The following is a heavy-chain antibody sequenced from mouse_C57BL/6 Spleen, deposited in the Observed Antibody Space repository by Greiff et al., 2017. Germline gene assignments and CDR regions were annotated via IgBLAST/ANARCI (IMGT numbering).Heavy chain of an antibody. CDR1: GYTFTSYW. Sequence: QVQLQQPGAELVRPGSSVKLSCKASGYTFTSYWMHWVKQRPIQGLEWIGNIDPSDSETHYNQQFKDKATLTVDKSSSTAYMQLSSLTSEDSAVYYCARGAVVPFDYWGQGTTLTVSS. CDR2: IDPSDSET. V-gene: IGHV1-52*01. J-gene: IGHJ2*01. D-gene: IGHD1-1*01. CDR3: ARGAVVPFDY.